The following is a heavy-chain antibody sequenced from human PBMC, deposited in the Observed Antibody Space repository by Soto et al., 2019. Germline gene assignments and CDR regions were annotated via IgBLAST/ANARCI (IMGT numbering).Heavy chain of an antibody. Sequence: GASVKVSCKASGYTFTSYGISWVRQAPGQGLEWMGWISAYNGNTNYAQKLQGRVTMTTDTSTSTAYMELRSLRSDDTAVYYCARFDIVVVPAMFDYWGQGTLVTISS. CDR1: GYTFTSYG. D-gene: IGHD2-2*01. CDR2: ISAYNGNT. V-gene: IGHV1-18*01. J-gene: IGHJ4*02. CDR3: ARFDIVVVPAMFDY.